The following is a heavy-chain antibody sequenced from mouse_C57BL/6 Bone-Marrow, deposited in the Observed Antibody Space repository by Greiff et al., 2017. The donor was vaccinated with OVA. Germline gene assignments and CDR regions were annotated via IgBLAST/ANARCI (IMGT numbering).Heavy chain of an antibody. Sequence: EVQRVESGGGLVQPGESLKLSCESNEYEFPSHDMSWVRKTPEKRLELVAAINSDGGSTYYPDTMERRFIIARDNTKKTLYLQMSRLRSEDTALYYCARQGVLYWYFDVWGTGTTVTVSS. CDR1: EYEFPSHD. V-gene: IGHV5-2*01. D-gene: IGHD5-1*01. J-gene: IGHJ1*03. CDR2: INSDGGST. CDR3: ARQGVLYWYFDV.